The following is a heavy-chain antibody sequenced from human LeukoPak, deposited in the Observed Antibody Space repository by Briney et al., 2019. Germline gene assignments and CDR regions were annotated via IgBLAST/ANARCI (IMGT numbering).Heavy chain of an antibody. CDR2: INHSGST. CDR1: GGSFSGYY. Sequence: SETLSLTCAVYGGSFSGYYWSWIRQPPGKGLEWIGEINHSGSTNYNPSLKSRVTISVDTSKNQFSLKLSSVTAADTAVYYCARGGGYDILTGLMAYYFDYWGQGTLVTVSS. V-gene: IGHV4-34*01. CDR3: ARGGGYDILTGLMAYYFDY. D-gene: IGHD3-9*01. J-gene: IGHJ4*02.